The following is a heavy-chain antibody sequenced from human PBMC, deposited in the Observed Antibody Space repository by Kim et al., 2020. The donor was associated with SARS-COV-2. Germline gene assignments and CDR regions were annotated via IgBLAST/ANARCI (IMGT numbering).Heavy chain of an antibody. CDR3: ARDPSIAVADLFYYYYYGMDV. CDR2: INSDGSST. CDR1: GFTFSSYW. V-gene: IGHV3-74*01. D-gene: IGHD6-19*01. J-gene: IGHJ6*02. Sequence: GGSLRLSCAASGFTFSSYWMHWVRQAPGKGLVWVSRINSDGSSTSYADSVKGRFTISRDNAKNTLYLQMNSLRAEDTAVYYCARDPSIAVADLFYYYYYGMDVWGQGTTVTVSS.